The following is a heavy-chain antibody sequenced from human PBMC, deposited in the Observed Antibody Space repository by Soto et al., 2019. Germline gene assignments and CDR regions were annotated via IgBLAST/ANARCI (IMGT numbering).Heavy chain of an antibody. CDR3: ARGDYNSYAFDI. V-gene: IGHV4-31*03. CDR2: IYYSGST. CDR1: GGSISSGGYY. Sequence: QVQLQESGPGLVKPSQTLSLTCTVSGGSISSGGYYWSWIRQHPGKGLEWIGYIYYSGSTYYNPSLTSRVTISVDTSKNQFSLKLSSVTAADTAVYYCARGDYNSYAFDIWGQGTMVTVSS. J-gene: IGHJ3*02. D-gene: IGHD4-4*01.